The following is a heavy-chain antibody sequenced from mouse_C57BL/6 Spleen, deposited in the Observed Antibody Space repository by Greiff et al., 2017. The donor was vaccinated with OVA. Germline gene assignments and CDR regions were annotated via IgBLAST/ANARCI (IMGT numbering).Heavy chain of an antibody. Sequence: EVMLVESGGDLVKPGGSLKLSCAASGFTFSSYGLSWVRQTPDKRLEWVATISSGGSYTYYPDSVKGRFTISRDNAKNTLYLQMSSLKSEDTAMYYCARQDYYGRYFDVWGTGTTVTVSS. CDR1: GFTFSSYG. CDR3: ARQDYYGRYFDV. J-gene: IGHJ1*03. V-gene: IGHV5-6*01. CDR2: ISSGGSYT. D-gene: IGHD1-2*01.